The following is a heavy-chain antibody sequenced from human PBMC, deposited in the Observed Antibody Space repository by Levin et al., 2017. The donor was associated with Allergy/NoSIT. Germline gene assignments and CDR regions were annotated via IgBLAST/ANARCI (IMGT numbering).Heavy chain of an antibody. CDR2: ISNSGGTT. V-gene: IGHV3-48*02. D-gene: IGHD3-10*01. J-gene: IGHJ4*02. CDR3: ARESAGSYLYF. CDR1: GFTFSSYN. Sequence: PGGSLRLSCAASGFTFSSYNMNWVRQAPGKGLEWVSFISNSGGTTYYADSVRGRFTITRDNAKNSLYLQISSLGDEDTAMYYCARESAGSYLYFWGQGTLVTVSS.